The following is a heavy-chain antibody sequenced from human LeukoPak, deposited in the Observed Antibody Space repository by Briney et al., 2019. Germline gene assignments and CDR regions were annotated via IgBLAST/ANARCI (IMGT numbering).Heavy chain of an antibody. CDR1: GFTFSDYY. CDR2: ISSSGSTI. Sequence: PGGSLRLSCAASGFTFSDYYMSWIGQAPGKGLEWVSYISSSGSTIYYADSVKGRFTISRDNAKNSLSLQMNSLRAEDTALYYCARAVVTATPYFDYWGQGTLVTVSS. D-gene: IGHD2-15*01. V-gene: IGHV3-11*04. CDR3: ARAVVTATPYFDY. J-gene: IGHJ4*02.